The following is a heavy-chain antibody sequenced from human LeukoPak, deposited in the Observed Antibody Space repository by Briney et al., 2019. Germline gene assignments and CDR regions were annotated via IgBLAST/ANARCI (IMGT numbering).Heavy chain of an antibody. CDR3: ARDVDTFFDY. Sequence: PSQTLSLTCTVSSESIYSGIYYWSWIRQPAGKGLEWIGRIYTSGSTYYNPSLKSQVTISLDTPKNQFSLTLISVTAADTAVYYCARDVDTFFDYWGRGTLVTVSS. J-gene: IGHJ4*02. CDR2: IYTSGST. V-gene: IGHV4-61*02. CDR1: SESIYSGIYY. D-gene: IGHD5-18*01.